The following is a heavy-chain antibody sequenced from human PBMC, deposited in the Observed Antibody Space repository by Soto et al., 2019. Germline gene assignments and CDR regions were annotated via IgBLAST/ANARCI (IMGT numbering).Heavy chain of an antibody. D-gene: IGHD6-13*01. CDR3: AKDTLGAAAGTHYYGMDV. J-gene: IGHJ6*02. V-gene: IGHV3-30*18. CDR2: ISYDGSNK. CDR1: GFTFSSYG. Sequence: QVQLVESGGGVVQPGRSLRLSCAASGFTFSSYGMHWVRQAPGKGLEWVAVISYDGSNKYYADSVKGRFTISRDNSKNTLYLQMNSLRAEDTAVYYCAKDTLGAAAGTHYYGMDVWGQGTTVTVSS.